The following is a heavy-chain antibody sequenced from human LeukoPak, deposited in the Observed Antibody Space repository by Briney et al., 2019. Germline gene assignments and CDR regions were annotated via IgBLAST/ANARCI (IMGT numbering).Heavy chain of an antibody. CDR1: GFTFSSYS. J-gene: IGHJ3*02. D-gene: IGHD5-18*01. Sequence: GGSLRLSCAASGFTFSSYSMNWVRQAPGKGLEWVSSISSSSSYIYYADSVKGRFTISRDNAKNSLYLQMNSLRAEDTAVYYCARPPFGYGYGEGALDIWGQGTMVTVSS. CDR2: ISSSSSYI. V-gene: IGHV3-21*01. CDR3: ARPPFGYGYGEGALDI.